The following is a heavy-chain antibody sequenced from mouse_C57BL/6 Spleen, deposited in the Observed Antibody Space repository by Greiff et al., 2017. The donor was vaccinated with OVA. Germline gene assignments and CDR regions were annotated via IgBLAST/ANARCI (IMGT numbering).Heavy chain of an antibody. J-gene: IGHJ1*03. CDR3: ARWNGSSYGYFDV. V-gene: IGHV1-50*01. Sequence: VQLQQPGAELVKPGASVKLSCKASGYTFTSYWMQWVKQRPGQGLEWIGEIDPSDSYTNYNQKFKGKATLTVDTSSSTAYMQLSSLTSEDSAVYYCARWNGSSYGYFDVWGTGTTVTVSS. D-gene: IGHD1-1*01. CDR2: IDPSDSYT. CDR1: GYTFTSYW.